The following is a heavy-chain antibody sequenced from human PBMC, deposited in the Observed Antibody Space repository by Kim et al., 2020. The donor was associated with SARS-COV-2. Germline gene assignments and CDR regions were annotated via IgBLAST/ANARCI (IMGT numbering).Heavy chain of an antibody. D-gene: IGHD3-22*01. V-gene: IGHV3-21*01. Sequence: GGSLRLSCAASGFTFSSYSMNWVRQAPGKGLEWVSSISSSSSYIYYADSVKGRFTISRDNAKNSLYLQMNSLRAEDTAVYYCARDLRSIDSSGYGHWGQGTLVTVSS. CDR1: GFTFSSYS. J-gene: IGHJ4*02. CDR2: ISSSSSYI. CDR3: ARDLRSIDSSGYGH.